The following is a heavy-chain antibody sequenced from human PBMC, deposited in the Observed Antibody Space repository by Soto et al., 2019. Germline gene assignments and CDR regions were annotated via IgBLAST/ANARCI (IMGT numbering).Heavy chain of an antibody. D-gene: IGHD2-21*02. CDR3: ARDPAFCGGDCYPVWYFDY. V-gene: IGHV4-59*01. Sequence: PSETLSLTCTVSGGSISSYYWSWIRQPPGKGLEWIGYIYYTGSTTYNPSLKSRVTISVDTSKSQFSLKLSSVTAADTAVYYCARDPAFCGGDCYPVWYFDYWGQGTLVTVSS. CDR2: IYYTGST. J-gene: IGHJ4*02. CDR1: GGSISSYY.